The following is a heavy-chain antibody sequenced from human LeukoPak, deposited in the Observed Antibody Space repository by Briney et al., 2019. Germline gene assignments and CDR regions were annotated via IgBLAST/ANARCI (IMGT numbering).Heavy chain of an antibody. CDR3: AKGSGSGSPYFDY. D-gene: IGHD3-10*01. V-gene: IGHV3-30*02. Sequence: GGSLRLSCVASGFTFSSFGMHWVRQAPGKGLEWVAFIRFDGSNKYYADSVKGRFTISRDNSKNTLYLQMNSLRTEDTAVYYCAKGSGSGSPYFDYWGQGTLVTVSS. CDR2: IRFDGSNK. CDR1: GFTFSSFG. J-gene: IGHJ4*02.